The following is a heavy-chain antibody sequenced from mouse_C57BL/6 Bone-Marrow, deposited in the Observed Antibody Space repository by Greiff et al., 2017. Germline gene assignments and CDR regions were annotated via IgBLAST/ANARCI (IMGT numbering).Heavy chain of an antibody. CDR3: ARWDTTVVADY. CDR2: IHPNSGST. D-gene: IGHD1-1*01. J-gene: IGHJ2*01. Sequence: QVQLQQPGAELVKPGASVKLSCKASGYTFTSYWMHWVKQRPGQGLEWIGMIHPNSGSTNYNEKFKSKATLTVDKSSSTAYKQLSSLTSEDSAVYYWARWDTTVVADYWGQGTTLTVSS. V-gene: IGHV1-64*01. CDR1: GYTFTSYW.